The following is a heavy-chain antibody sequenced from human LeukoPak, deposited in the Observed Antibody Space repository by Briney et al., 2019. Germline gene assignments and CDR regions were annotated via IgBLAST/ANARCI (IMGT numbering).Heavy chain of an antibody. J-gene: IGHJ4*02. D-gene: IGHD5-24*01. V-gene: IGHV4-39*01. Sequence: PSETLSHTCTVSGGSISSSSYYWGWIRQPPGKGLEWIGSIYYSGSTYYNPSLKSRVTISVDTSKNQFSLKLSSVTAADTAVYYCARAQDGYNYNYWGQGTLVTVSS. CDR3: ARAQDGYNYNY. CDR2: IYYSGST. CDR1: GGSISSSSYY.